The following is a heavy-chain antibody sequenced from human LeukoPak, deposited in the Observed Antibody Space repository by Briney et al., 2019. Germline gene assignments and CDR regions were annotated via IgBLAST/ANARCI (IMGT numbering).Heavy chain of an antibody. CDR3: AGGSTLDRGLVYY. V-gene: IGHV3-74*01. CDR2: ISGDETTT. CDR1: GFTFSSYW. D-gene: IGHD3-10*01. J-gene: IGHJ4*02. Sequence: GGPLRLSCAVSGFTFSSYWMHWVRQGPGKGLVWVSRISGDETTTSYADSVKGRFTIFRDNAKKTLFLQMNSLRVEDTAVCYCAGGSTLDRGLVYYWGQGTLVTVSS.